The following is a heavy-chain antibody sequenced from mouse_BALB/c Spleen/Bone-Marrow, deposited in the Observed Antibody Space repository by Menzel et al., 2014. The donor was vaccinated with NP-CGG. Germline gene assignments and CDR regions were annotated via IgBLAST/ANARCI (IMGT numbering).Heavy chain of an antibody. V-gene: IGHV5-6-4*01. D-gene: IGHD2-14*01. CDR2: ISSGGSYT. J-gene: IGHJ3*01. Sequence: EVKLQESGGGLVKPGGSLKLSCAASGFTFSSYTMSWVRQTPEKRLEWVATISSGGSYTYYPDSVKGRFAISRDNAKNTLYLQMSSLKSEDTAMYYCTRSHYRYDEEAWFAYWGQGTLVTVSA. CDR3: TRSHYRYDEEAWFAY. CDR1: GFTFSSYT.